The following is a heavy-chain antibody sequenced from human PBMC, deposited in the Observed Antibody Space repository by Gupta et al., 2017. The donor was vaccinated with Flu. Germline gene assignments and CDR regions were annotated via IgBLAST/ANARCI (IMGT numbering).Heavy chain of an antibody. CDR3: ARDARDYSSSPLVSRYYYYYYYMDV. CDR2: ISYDGSNK. Sequence: PGKGVEWVALISYDGSNKYYADSVKGRFTISRDNAKNTLYLQMNSLRAEDTTIYYCARDARDYSSSPLVSRYYYYYYYMDVWGKGTTVTVYS. J-gene: IGHJ6*03. D-gene: IGHD6-13*01. V-gene: IGHV3-30*03.